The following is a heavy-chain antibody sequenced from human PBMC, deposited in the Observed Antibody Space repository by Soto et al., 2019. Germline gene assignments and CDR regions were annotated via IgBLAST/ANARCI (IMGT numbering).Heavy chain of an antibody. J-gene: IGHJ5*02. CDR3: AKDSSRIAARKSPWFDP. CDR1: GFTFSSYA. Sequence: GGSLSLSCAASGFTFSSYAMSWVRRAPGKGLEWVSAISGSGGSTYYADSVKGRFTISRDNSKTTLYLQMNSLRAEDTAVYYCAKDSSRIAARKSPWFDPWGQGTLVPVSS. D-gene: IGHD6-6*01. CDR2: ISGSGGST. V-gene: IGHV3-23*01.